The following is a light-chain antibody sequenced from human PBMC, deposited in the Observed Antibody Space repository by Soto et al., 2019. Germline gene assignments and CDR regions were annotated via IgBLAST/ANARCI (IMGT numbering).Light chain of an antibody. V-gene: IGKV3-15*01. CDR2: GAS. CDR3: QQYNNWPPYT. CDR1: QSVSSN. J-gene: IGKJ2*01. Sequence: EIVMTQSPATLSVSPGEKATLSCRASQSVSSNLAWYQQKPGQAPRLLIYGASTRATGIPARFSGSGCGKEFTLTISSLQSEDFAVYYCQQYNNWPPYTFGQGTKLEI.